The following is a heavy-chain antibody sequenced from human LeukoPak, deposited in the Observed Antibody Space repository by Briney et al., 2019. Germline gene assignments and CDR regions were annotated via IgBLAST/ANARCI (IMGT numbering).Heavy chain of an antibody. CDR2: IIPILGIA. D-gene: IGHD5-24*01. V-gene: IGHV1-69*02. CDR1: GGTFSSYT. CDR3: ARGKDGYNPGDY. J-gene: IGHJ4*02. Sequence: SVKVSCKASGGTFSSYTISWVRQAPGQGLEWMGRIIPILGIANYAQKFQGRVTITADKSTSTAYTELSSLRSEGTAVYYCARGKDGYNPGDYWGQGTLVTVSS.